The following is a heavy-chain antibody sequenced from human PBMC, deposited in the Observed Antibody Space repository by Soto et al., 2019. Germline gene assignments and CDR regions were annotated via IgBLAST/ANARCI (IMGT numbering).Heavy chain of an antibody. CDR3: DKAVGSYHYDTSFDHYDY. CDR2: ISWNSGTI. V-gene: IGHV3-9*01. D-gene: IGHD3-22*01. J-gene: IGHJ4*02. Sequence: SLSLSCVASGFIFEDYAMNWVRQGPGKGLDWVSGISWNSGTICYADAVKGQFTISRDNAKNSLHLQMNRLRAEDTALYFCDKAVGSYHYDTSFDHYDYWGRGTQVTVSS. CDR1: GFIFEDYA.